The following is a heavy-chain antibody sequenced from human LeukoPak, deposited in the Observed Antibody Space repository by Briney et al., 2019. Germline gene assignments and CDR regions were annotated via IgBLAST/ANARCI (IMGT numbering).Heavy chain of an antibody. D-gene: IGHD3-10*01. J-gene: IGHJ4*02. V-gene: IGHV3-23*01. Sequence: GGSLRLSCAASGFTFSSYWMSWVRQAPGKGLEWVSAISGSGGSTYYADSVKGRFTISRDNSKNTLYLQMNSLRAEDTAVYYCARPYYYGSGSYQRRETGDYWGQGTLVTVSS. CDR2: ISGSGGST. CDR3: ARPYYYGSGSYQRRETGDY. CDR1: GFTFSSYW.